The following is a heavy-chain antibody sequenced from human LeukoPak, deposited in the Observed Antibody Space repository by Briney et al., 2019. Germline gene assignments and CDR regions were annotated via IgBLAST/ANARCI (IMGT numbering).Heavy chain of an antibody. CDR2: ISAYNGNT. V-gene: IGHV1-18*01. J-gene: IGHJ4*02. CDR3: ARDWRHCSGGSCYSAAPYYFDY. CDR1: GYTFTIYG. Sequence: ASVTVSCKASGYTFTIYGISWVRQAPGQGLERMGWISAYNGNTNYAQKLQGRVTMTTDTSTSTAYMELRSLRSDDTAVYYCARDWRHCSGGSCYSAAPYYFDYWGQGTLVTVSS. D-gene: IGHD2-15*01.